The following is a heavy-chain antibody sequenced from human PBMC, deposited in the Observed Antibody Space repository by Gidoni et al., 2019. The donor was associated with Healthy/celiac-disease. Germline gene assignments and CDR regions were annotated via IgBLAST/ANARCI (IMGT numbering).Heavy chain of an antibody. Sequence: EVQLVASGGGLVLPGASLRLSCAASGFPFRSYSMNWVRQAPGKGLEWVSYISSSSSTIYYADSVKGRFTISRDNAKNSLYLQMNSLRAEDTAVYYCARDGSYWGRGAFDIWGQGTMVTVSS. J-gene: IGHJ3*02. CDR1: GFPFRSYS. V-gene: IGHV3-48*01. D-gene: IGHD1-26*01. CDR3: ARDGSYWGRGAFDI. CDR2: ISSSSSTI.